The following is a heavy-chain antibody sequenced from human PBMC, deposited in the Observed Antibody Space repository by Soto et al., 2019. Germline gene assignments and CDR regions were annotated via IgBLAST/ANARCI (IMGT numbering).Heavy chain of an antibody. Sequence: GGSLRLSCAASGFTFRSYWMSWVRQAPGMGLEWVAIIKQDGSEKYYVDSVKGRFTISRDNAKNSLFLQMNSLRVEDTAVYLCARGMGTDGWSNHAFDRWGQGTMVTVSS. D-gene: IGHD6-19*01. V-gene: IGHV3-7*04. CDR2: IKQDGSEK. CDR3: ARGMGTDGWSNHAFDR. J-gene: IGHJ3*01. CDR1: GFTFRSYW.